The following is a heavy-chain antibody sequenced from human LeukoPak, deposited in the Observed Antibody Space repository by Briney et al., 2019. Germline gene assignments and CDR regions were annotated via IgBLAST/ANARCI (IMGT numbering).Heavy chain of an antibody. CDR2: ISWNSGSI. Sequence: GGSLRLSCAASGFTFDDYAMHWVRQAPGRGLEWVSGISWNSGSIGYADSVKGRFTISRDNAKNSLYLQMNSLRAEDTALYYCAKAGYSSSWTKYYFDYWGQGTLVTVSS. V-gene: IGHV3-9*01. D-gene: IGHD6-13*01. J-gene: IGHJ4*02. CDR3: AKAGYSSSWTKYYFDY. CDR1: GFTFDDYA.